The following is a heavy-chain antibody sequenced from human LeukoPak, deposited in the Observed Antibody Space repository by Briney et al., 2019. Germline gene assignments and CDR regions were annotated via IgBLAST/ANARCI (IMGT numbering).Heavy chain of an antibody. CDR3: ARTRIGRFDP. J-gene: IGHJ5*02. CDR1: GGSFSGYY. CDR2: INHSGST. V-gene: IGHV4-34*01. D-gene: IGHD3-22*01. Sequence: FETLPLTCAVYGGSFSGYYWSWIRQPPGKGLEWIGEINHSGSTNYNPSLKSRVTISVDTSKNQFSLKLSSVTAADTAVYYCARTRIGRFDPWGQGTLVTVSS.